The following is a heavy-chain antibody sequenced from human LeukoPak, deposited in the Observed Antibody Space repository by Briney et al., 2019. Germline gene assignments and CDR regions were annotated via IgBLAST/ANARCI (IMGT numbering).Heavy chain of an antibody. Sequence: SETLSLTCTVSGDSISTYYWTWIRQPPGRGLEWIGYIYSSGRTNYNPSLKSRVTISVDKSKNQFSLKLSSVTAADTAVYYCSRAGKENTYYDFWTGYYPSAYYYYYYMDVWGKGTTVAVSS. CDR1: GDSISTYY. J-gene: IGHJ6*03. D-gene: IGHD3-3*01. CDR3: SRAGKENTYYDFWTGYYPSAYYYYYYMDV. V-gene: IGHV4-59*12. CDR2: IYSSGRT.